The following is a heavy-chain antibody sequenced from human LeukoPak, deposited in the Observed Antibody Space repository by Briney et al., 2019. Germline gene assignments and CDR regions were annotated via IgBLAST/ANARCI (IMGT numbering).Heavy chain of an antibody. CDR3: YGSGRVP. D-gene: IGHD3-10*01. Sequence: PGGSLRLSCAASGSSFSNAWMTWVRQAPGKGLEWVGRIKSKSDGGTTDSAASVKGRFTISRDDSKNTLYLQMNSLKIEDTAVYFCYGSGRVPWGQGTLVTVSS. CDR2: IKSKSDGGTT. V-gene: IGHV3-15*01. J-gene: IGHJ5*02. CDR1: GSSFSNAW.